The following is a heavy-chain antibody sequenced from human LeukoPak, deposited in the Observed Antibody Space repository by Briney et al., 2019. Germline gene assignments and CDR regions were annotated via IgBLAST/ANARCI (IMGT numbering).Heavy chain of an antibody. Sequence: GGSLRLSCAASGFIFSNYAMHWVRQAPGKGLEWVAVTSYDGSNIYYADSVKGRFTISRDNSQNTLYLQMNSLRAGDTAVYYCAKDWDRSGWYGKFDYWGQGTLVTVSS. CDR1: GFIFSNYA. CDR2: TSYDGSNI. D-gene: IGHD6-19*01. V-gene: IGHV3-30-3*01. CDR3: AKDWDRSGWYGKFDY. J-gene: IGHJ4*02.